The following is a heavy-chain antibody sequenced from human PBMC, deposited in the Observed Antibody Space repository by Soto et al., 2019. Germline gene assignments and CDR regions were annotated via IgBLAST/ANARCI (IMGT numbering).Heavy chain of an antibody. CDR1: GGSISSYY. D-gene: IGHD6-13*01. V-gene: IGHV4-59*01. CDR2: IYYSGST. CDR3: ARGAAMYSSSWYWSAP. Sequence: SETLSLTCTVSGGSISSYYWSWIRQPPGKGLEWIGYIYYSGSTNYNPSLKSRVTISVDTSKNQFSLKLSSVTAADTAVYYCARGAAMYSSSWYWSAPWGQGTLVTVSS. J-gene: IGHJ5*02.